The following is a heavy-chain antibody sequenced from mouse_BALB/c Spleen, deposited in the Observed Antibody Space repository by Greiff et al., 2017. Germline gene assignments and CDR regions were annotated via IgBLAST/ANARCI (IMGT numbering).Heavy chain of an antibody. J-gene: IGHJ2*01. D-gene: IGHD1-1*01. CDR2: INSNGGST. CDR1: GFTFSSYG. Sequence: EVMLVESGGGLVQPGGSLKLSCAASGFTFSSYGMSWVRQTPDKRLELVATINSNGGSTYYPDSVKGRFTISRDNAKNTLYLQMSSLKSEDTAMYYCARSHYGSTLFDYWGQGTTLTVSS. V-gene: IGHV5-6-3*01. CDR3: ARSHYGSTLFDY.